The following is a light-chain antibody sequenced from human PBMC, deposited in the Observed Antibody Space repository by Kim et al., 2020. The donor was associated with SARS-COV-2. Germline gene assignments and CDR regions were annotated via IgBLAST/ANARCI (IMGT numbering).Light chain of an antibody. CDR3: QYYDRSLST. CDR1: RNVDNNY. CDR2: SIS. V-gene: IGKV3-20*01. Sequence: EVVLTQSPGTLSLSPGDTATLSCRASRNVDNNYLAWYQQRPGQAPRLLIYSISKRATGIPDRFSGSGSGTDFTLTISRLEPEDFVVYFCQYYDRSLSTFGQGTKLEI. J-gene: IGKJ2*01.